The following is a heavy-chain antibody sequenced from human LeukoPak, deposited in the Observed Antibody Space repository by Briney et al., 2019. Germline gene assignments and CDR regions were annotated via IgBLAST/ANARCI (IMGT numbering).Heavy chain of an antibody. CDR3: ARAPAQQLDY. V-gene: IGHV3-7*01. CDR1: GSTFSSYW. Sequence: PGGSLRLSCAASGSTFSSYWMSWVRQAPGKGLEWVANIKQDGSEKYYVDSVKGRFTISRDNAKNSLYLQMNSLRAEDTAVYYCARAPAQQLDYWGQGTLVTVSS. CDR2: IKQDGSEK. D-gene: IGHD1-14*01. J-gene: IGHJ4*02.